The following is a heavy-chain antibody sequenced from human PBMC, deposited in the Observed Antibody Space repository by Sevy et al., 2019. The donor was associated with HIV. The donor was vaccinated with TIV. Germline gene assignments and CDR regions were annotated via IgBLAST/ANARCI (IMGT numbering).Heavy chain of an antibody. Sequence: GGSLRLSCAASGFTFSSYAMSWVRQTPGKGLEWVSAISGSGGSTYYADSVKGRFTISRDNSKNTLYLQMNSLRAEDTAVYYCAKGTPEYGSGSYFVYYYYYMDVWGKGTTVTVSS. V-gene: IGHV3-23*01. CDR2: ISGSGGST. D-gene: IGHD3-10*01. CDR1: GFTFSSYA. CDR3: AKGTPEYGSGSYFVYYYYYMDV. J-gene: IGHJ6*03.